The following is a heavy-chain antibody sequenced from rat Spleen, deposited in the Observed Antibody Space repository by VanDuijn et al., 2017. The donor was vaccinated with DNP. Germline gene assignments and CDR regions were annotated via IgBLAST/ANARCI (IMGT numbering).Heavy chain of an antibody. CDR2: ISYEGSTT. V-gene: IGHV5-22*01. CDR1: GFTFSDYY. CDR3: ARHMPIAAPLDY. D-gene: IGHD1-2*01. Sequence: EVQLVESGGGLVQPGRSLELSCAASGFTFSDYYMAWVRQAPKKGLEWVASISYEGSTTYYGDSVKGRCTISRDNAKNTQYLQMDSLRSEDTATYYCARHMPIAAPLDYWGQGVMVTVSS. J-gene: IGHJ2*01.